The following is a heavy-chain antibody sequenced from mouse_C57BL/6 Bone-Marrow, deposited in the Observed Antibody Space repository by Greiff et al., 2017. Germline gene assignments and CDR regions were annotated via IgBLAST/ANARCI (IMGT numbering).Heavy chain of an antibody. V-gene: IGHV1-64*01. CDR2: IHPNSGST. J-gene: IGHJ3*01. CDR3: ARDPWTGTWFAY. Sequence: QVQLQQPGAELVKPGASVKLSCKASGYTFTSYWMHWVKQRPGQGLEWIGMIHPNSGSTNYNEKFQSKATLTVDKSSSTAYMQLSSLTSEDSAVYYCARDPWTGTWFAYWGQGTLVTVSA. CDR1: GYTFTSYW.